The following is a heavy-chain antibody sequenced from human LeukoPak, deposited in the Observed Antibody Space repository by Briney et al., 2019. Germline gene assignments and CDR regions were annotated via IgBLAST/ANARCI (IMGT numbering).Heavy chain of an antibody. CDR3: ARFTAAACDF. V-gene: IGHV4-34*01. J-gene: IGHJ4*02. D-gene: IGHD6-13*01. CDR2: INHSGST. CDR1: GGSFSGYY. Sequence: SETLSLTCAVYGGSFSGYYWSWIRQPPGKGLEWIGEINHSGSTNYNPSLKSRVTMSVDTSKNQFSLKLSSVTAADTAVYYCARFTAAACDFWGQGALVTVSS.